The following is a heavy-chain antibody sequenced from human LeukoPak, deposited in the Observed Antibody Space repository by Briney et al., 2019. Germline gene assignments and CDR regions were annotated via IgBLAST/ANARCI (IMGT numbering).Heavy chain of an antibody. Sequence: PGGSLRLSCAASKFAFSRYWMSWVRQAPGKGLEWVANIDLDGSEKNYVDSVKGRFAISRDNAKNSVYLQMNNLRAEDTALYYCVREWKHLAPAIKWFDPWGQGTPVTVSS. V-gene: IGHV3-7*01. CDR2: IDLDGSEK. J-gene: IGHJ5*02. D-gene: IGHD5-18*01. CDR3: VREWKHLAPAIKWFDP. CDR1: KFAFSRYW.